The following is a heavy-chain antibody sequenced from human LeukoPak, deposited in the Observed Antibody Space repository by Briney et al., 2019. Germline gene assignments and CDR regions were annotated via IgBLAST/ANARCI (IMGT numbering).Heavy chain of an antibody. CDR3: ARDRANYADYRHAFDI. CDR2: IYYSGNP. D-gene: IGHD4-17*01. Sequence: WVRQPPGKGLEWIGYIYYSGNPYYNPSLKSRVTISVDTSKNQFSLKLSSVSAADTALYYCARDRANYADYRHAFDIWGQGTMVTISS. J-gene: IGHJ3*02. V-gene: IGHV4-30-4*01.